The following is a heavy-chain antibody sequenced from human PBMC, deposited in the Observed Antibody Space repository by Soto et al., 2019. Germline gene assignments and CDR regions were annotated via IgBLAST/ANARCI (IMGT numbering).Heavy chain of an antibody. V-gene: IGHV2-26*01. CDR1: GFSLSNARMG. D-gene: IGHD3-3*01. Sequence: SGPTLVNPTETLTLTCTVSGFSLSNARMGVSWIRQPPGKALEWLAHIFSNDEKSYSTSLKSRLTISKDTSKSQVVLTMTNMDPVDTATYYFARILYDFWSGPYFDYWGQGTLVTVSS. CDR3: ARILYDFWSGPYFDY. CDR2: IFSNDEK. J-gene: IGHJ4*02.